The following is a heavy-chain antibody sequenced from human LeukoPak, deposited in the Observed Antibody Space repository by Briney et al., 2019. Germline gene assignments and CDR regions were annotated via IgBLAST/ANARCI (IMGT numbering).Heavy chain of an antibody. J-gene: IGHJ4*02. CDR1: GGSISSYY. CDR2: IHPSGTT. Sequence: PSETLCLTCTVSGGSISSYYWTWIRQPAGKGLEWIGRIHPSGTTNHNPSLKSRVIMSLDMSNNQFSLKVRSVTAADTAVYYCARETEVPGGRSWDFWGQGTLVTVSS. V-gene: IGHV4-4*07. CDR3: ARETEVPGGRSWDF. D-gene: IGHD6-19*01.